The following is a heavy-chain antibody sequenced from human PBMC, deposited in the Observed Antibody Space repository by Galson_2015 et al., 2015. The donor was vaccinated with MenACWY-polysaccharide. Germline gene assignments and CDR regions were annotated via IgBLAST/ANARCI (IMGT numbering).Heavy chain of an antibody. V-gene: IGHV3-21*01. Sequence: SLRLSCAASGFSFSDYNMNWVRQAPGRGLGWVSIISSSASYIYYADSVKGRFTISRDNAKNSLYLQMNSLRAEDTAIYYCARDTGGSDYWGQGTLVTVSS. J-gene: IGHJ4*02. CDR2: ISSSASYI. D-gene: IGHD3-16*01. CDR3: ARDTGGSDY. CDR1: GFSFSDYN.